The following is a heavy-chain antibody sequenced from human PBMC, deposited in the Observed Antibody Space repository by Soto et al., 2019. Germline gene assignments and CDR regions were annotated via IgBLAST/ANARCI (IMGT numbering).Heavy chain of an antibody. D-gene: IGHD1-26*01. V-gene: IGHV4-39*01. CDR1: GGSISSSRCH. CDR2: IKYSGTT. CDR3: ASNGITGSYSDAFDI. Sequence: PSETLSLTCTVSGGSISSSRCHWGWIRQPPGKGLEWIASIKYSGTTFYNPSLKSRVTLSVDTSQNPFALAPSSVNDAAPAGYYCASNGITGSYSDAFDIWGQGTMDPVS. J-gene: IGHJ3*02.